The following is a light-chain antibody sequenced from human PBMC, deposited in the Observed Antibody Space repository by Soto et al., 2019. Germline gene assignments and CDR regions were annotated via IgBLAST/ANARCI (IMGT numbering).Light chain of an antibody. V-gene: IGKV1-9*01. CDR3: QHYNSYSQT. J-gene: IGKJ1*01. CDR2: EAS. Sequence: QMPQSPSLQPASVGDRVTIPCRASQAISTYLAWYQQASGKAPKLLISEASTLQSGVPSRFSGSGSGTQFTLTISSLQPEDFATYYCQHYNSYSQTFGQGTKVDVK. CDR1: QAISTY.